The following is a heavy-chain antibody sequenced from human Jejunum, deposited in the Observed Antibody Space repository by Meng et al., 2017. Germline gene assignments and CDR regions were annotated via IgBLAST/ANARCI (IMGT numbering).Heavy chain of an antibody. V-gene: IGHV3-33*01. D-gene: IGHD3-10*01. CDR2: IWYDGSKT. Sequence: ELVGGSGGGGVQPGTSLRLSCVASGFIFRSYGMHWVRQAPGKGLEWVGVIWYDGSKTYYADSVKGRFSISRDNSKYTVYLQMNSLRVEDTAVYYCARYRSGSSDYWGPGTLVTVSS. CDR3: ARYRSGSSDY. CDR1: GFIFRSYG. J-gene: IGHJ4*02.